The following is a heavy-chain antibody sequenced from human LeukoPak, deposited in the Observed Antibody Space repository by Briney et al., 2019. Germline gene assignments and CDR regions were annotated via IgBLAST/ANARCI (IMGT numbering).Heavy chain of an antibody. CDR2: ISYDGEIK. Sequence: GGSLRLSCAASGFDISSSAMHWVRQAPGKGLEWVAVISYDGEIKYFADSVKGRFAMSRDNSNNTIFLEMNTLRPDDTGVYFCATPHYGGYYDMFDSWGPGTQVIVSS. CDR1: GFDISSSA. V-gene: IGHV3-30*03. J-gene: IGHJ4*02. D-gene: IGHD4-17*01. CDR3: ATPHYGGYYDMFDS.